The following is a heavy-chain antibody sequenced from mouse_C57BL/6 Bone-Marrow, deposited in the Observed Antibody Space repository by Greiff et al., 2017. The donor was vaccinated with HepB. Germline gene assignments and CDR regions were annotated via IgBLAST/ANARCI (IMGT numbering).Heavy chain of an antibody. Sequence: QVQLQQSGAELVRPGASVKLSCKASGYTFTDYYINWVKQRPGQGLEWIARIYPGSGNTYYNEKFKGKATLTAEKSSSTAYMQLSSLTSEDSAVYFCARRITTVPAMDYWGQGTSVTVSS. D-gene: IGHD1-1*01. V-gene: IGHV1-76*01. CDR2: IYPGSGNT. CDR1: GYTFTDYY. J-gene: IGHJ4*01. CDR3: ARRITTVPAMDY.